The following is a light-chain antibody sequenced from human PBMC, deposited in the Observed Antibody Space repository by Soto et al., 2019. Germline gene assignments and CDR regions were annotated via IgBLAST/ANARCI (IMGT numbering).Light chain of an antibody. CDR3: SAYTSSSTDV. CDR2: EVS. J-gene: IGLJ1*01. Sequence: QSALTQPASVSGSPGQSITISCTGTSSDVGGYNYVSWYQQHPGKAPKLMIYEVSNRPSGVSNRFSGSKSGNTASLTISGVEAEAEAYYYCSAYTSSSTDVFGTGTKLTVL. CDR1: SSDVGGYNY. V-gene: IGLV2-14*01.